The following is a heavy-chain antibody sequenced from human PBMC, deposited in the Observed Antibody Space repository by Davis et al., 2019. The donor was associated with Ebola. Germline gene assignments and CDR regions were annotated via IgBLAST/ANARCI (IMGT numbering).Heavy chain of an antibody. Sequence: GGSLRLSCAASGFTFSSYAMHWVRQAPGKGLEYVSAISSSGGSTYYANSVKGRFTISRDNSKNTLYLQMGSLRAEDMAVYYCAREDYDSSGYYRNWGQGTLVTVSS. CDR2: ISSSGGST. D-gene: IGHD3-22*01. CDR1: GFTFSSYA. J-gene: IGHJ4*02. CDR3: AREDYDSSGYYRN. V-gene: IGHV3-64*01.